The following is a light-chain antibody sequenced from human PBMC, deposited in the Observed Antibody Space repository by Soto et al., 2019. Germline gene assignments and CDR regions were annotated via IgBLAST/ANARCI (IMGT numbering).Light chain of an antibody. Sequence: QSVLTQPRSVSGSPGQSVTISCTGTSSDVGGYNYVSWYQQHPGKAPKLMIYDVSKRPSGVPDRFSGSKSGDTASLTISGLQTEDEADYFCSSYTVSTTVVFGGGTQLTVL. J-gene: IGLJ3*02. V-gene: IGLV2-11*01. CDR2: DVS. CDR3: SSYTVSTTVV. CDR1: SSDVGGYNY.